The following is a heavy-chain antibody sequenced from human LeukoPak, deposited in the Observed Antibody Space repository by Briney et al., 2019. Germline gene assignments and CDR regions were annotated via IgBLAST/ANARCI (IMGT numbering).Heavy chain of an antibody. CDR2: IYTSGST. D-gene: IGHD6-13*01. CDR3: ARDRGIAAAGTDENFDY. CDR1: GGSISSYY. J-gene: IGHJ4*02. V-gene: IGHV4-4*07. Sequence: PSETLSLTCTVSGGSISSYYWSWIRQPAGKGLEWIGRIYTSGSTNYNPSLTSRVTMSVDTSKNQFSLKLGSVTAEDTAVYYCARDRGIAAAGTDENFDYWGQGTLVSVSS.